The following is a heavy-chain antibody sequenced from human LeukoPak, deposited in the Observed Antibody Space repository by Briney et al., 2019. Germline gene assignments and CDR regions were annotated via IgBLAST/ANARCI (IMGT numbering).Heavy chain of an antibody. CDR3: ATRRDYGGKGGFDP. V-gene: IGHV3-21*01. D-gene: IGHD4-23*01. CDR1: GFAFSSYA. CDR2: ISSSSSYI. Sequence: GGSLRLSCAASGFAFSSYAMSWVRQAPGKGLEWVSSISSSSSYIYYADSVKGRFTISRDNAKNSLYLQMNSLRAEDTAVYYCATRRDYGGKGGFDPWGQGTLVTVSS. J-gene: IGHJ5*02.